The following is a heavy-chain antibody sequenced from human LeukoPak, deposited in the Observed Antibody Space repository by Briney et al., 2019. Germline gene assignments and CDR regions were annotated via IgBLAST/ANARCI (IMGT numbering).Heavy chain of an antibody. Sequence: ASVKVSCKASGYTFTGYYMHWVRQAPGQGLEWTGWINPNSGGTNYAQKFQGRVTMTRDTSISTAYMELSSLRSDDTAVYYCARDPVYRVTMVRGVIVSSLDYWGQGTLVTVSS. J-gene: IGHJ4*02. CDR1: GYTFTGYY. CDR2: INPNSGGT. D-gene: IGHD3-10*01. V-gene: IGHV1-2*02. CDR3: ARDPVYRVTMVRGVIVSSLDY.